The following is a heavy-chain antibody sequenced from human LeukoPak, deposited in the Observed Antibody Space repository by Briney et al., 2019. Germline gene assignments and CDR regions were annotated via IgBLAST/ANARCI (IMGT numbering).Heavy chain of an antibody. J-gene: IGHJ6*03. CDR2: IIPIFGTA. CDR1: GYTFTSYG. D-gene: IGHD2-2*01. V-gene: IGHV1-69*05. Sequence: GASVTVSCKASGYTFTSYGISWVRQAPGQGLEWMGGIIPIFGTANYAQKFQGRVTITTDESTSTAYMELSSLRSEDTAVYYCARAPRYCSSTSCYHHYYMDVWGKGTTVTVSS. CDR3: ARAPRYCSSTSCYHHYYMDV.